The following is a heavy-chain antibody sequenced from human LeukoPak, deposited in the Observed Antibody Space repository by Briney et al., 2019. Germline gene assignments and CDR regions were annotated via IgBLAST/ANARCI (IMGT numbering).Heavy chain of an antibody. D-gene: IGHD2-2*01. J-gene: IGHJ6*03. Sequence: GGSLRLSCAASGFTLSSYDMHWVRQAPGKGLEWVAVISYDGSNKYYADSVKGRFTISRDNSKNTLFLQMNSLRAEDTAVYYCARDREGYQLPQMHHYYYMDVWGKGTTVTISS. CDR1: GFTLSSYD. CDR2: ISYDGSNK. V-gene: IGHV3-30*03. CDR3: ARDREGYQLPQMHHYYYMDV.